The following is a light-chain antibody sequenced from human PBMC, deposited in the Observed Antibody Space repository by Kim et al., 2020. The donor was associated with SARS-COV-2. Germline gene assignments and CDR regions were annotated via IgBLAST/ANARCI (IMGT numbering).Light chain of an antibody. Sequence: VTIACTGSRSNIGAGYDVHWYQQLPGTAPKLLIYGNSNRPSGVPDRFSGSKSGTSASLAITGLQAEDEADYYCQSYDSSLSGSVVFGGGTKLTVL. CDR2: GNS. CDR3: QSYDSSLSGSVV. CDR1: RSNIGAGYD. V-gene: IGLV1-40*01. J-gene: IGLJ2*01.